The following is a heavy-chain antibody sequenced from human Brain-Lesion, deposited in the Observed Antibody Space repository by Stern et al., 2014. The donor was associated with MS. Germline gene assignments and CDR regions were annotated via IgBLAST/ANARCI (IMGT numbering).Heavy chain of an antibody. CDR2: ISDDGSNK. CDR1: GFTFSSFG. Sequence: VQLVESGGGVVQPGRPLRLSCAASGFTFSSFGMHWVRQAPGKGLEWVAVISDDGSNKYYADSVKGRFTISRDNSKNTLYMQMNSLRAEDTAVYYCAKDRQWLTYFFDYWGQGSLVTVSS. V-gene: IGHV3-30*18. J-gene: IGHJ4*02. CDR3: AKDRQWLTYFFDY. D-gene: IGHD3-22*01.